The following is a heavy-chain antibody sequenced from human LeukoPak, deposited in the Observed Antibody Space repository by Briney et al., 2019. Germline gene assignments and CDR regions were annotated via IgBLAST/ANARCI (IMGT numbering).Heavy chain of an antibody. D-gene: IGHD6-19*01. CDR2: INVKSGAT. CDR1: GFTFTSYD. Sequence: ASVKVSCKAPGFTFTSYDINWVRQAPGQGPEWMGRINVKSGATDYAQKFQGRVTVTRDTSISTAYMELSSLRSDDTAVYYCARVGRESSTGWLDYWGQGTLVTVSS. CDR3: ARVGRESSTGWLDY. J-gene: IGHJ4*02. V-gene: IGHV1-2*06.